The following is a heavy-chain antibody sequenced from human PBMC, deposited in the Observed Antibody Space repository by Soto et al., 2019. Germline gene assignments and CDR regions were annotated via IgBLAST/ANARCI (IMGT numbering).Heavy chain of an antibody. Sequence: EVQLLESGGGLVQPGGSLRLSCAVSGLSSSSSSMSWVRQAPGKGLEWVSTISPSGHYTHYADSVKGRFTISRDTSNNSLCLQMNSLSAKDTAIYYCAKEGAEGFRDYFLSYMDVWGKGTTVTVSS. J-gene: IGHJ6*03. CDR1: GLSSSSSS. V-gene: IGHV3-23*01. CDR3: AKEGAEGFRDYFLSYMDV. CDR2: ISPSGHYT. D-gene: IGHD4-17*01.